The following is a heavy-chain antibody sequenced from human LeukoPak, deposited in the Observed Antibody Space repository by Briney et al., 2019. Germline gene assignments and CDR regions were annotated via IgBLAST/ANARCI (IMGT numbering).Heavy chain of an antibody. CDR2: IYHSGST. CDR1: GGSISSGGYS. V-gene: IGHV4-30-2*01. CDR3: ARLRGTIFGVVIKDY. Sequence: SQTLSLTCAVSGGSISSGGYSWSWIRQPPGKGLEWIGYIYHSGSTYYNPSLKSRVTISVDRSKNQFSLKLSSVTAADTAVYYCARLRGTIFGVVIKDYWGQGTLVTVSS. J-gene: IGHJ4*02. D-gene: IGHD3-3*01.